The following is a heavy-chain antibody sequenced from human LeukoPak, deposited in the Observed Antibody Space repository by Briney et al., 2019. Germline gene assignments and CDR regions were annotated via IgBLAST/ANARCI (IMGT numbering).Heavy chain of an antibody. CDR2: ISGSSSYL. CDR1: GFTLSNYN. V-gene: IGHV3-21*01. Sequence: PGGSLRLSCAASGFTLSNYNMNWVRQAPGKGLEWVSSISGSSSYLFFADSVKGRFTISRDNTKNSLYLQMNSLRAEDSATYYCVREGFYFFDFWGQGTLVTVSS. CDR3: VREGFYFFDF. J-gene: IGHJ4*01.